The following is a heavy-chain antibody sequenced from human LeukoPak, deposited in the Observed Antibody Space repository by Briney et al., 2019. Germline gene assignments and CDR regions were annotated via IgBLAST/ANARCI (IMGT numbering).Heavy chain of an antibody. Sequence: SETLSLTCTVSGGSITSYYWSWIRQPPGKGLEWIGYIYYSGSTNYNPSLKSRVTISVDTSKNQFSLRLSSVTAADTAVYYCAKGGSYTAVLLNYWGQGTLVTASS. V-gene: IGHV4-59*01. D-gene: IGHD5-18*01. CDR3: AKGGSYTAVLLNY. J-gene: IGHJ4*02. CDR2: IYYSGST. CDR1: GGSITSYY.